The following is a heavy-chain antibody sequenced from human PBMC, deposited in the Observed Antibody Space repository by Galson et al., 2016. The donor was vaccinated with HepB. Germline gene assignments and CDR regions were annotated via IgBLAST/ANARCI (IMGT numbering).Heavy chain of an antibody. CDR3: AKAPNPVTTLYPVDY. CDR2: ISYDGSNK. CDR1: GFTFSHYG. J-gene: IGHJ4*02. V-gene: IGHV3-30*18. Sequence: SLRLSCAASGFTFSHYGMHWVRQAPGKGLEWVAVISYDGSNKYSTESVKGRFTISRDNSKNTLFLQMNSLRVEDTAVYYCAKAPNPVTTLYPVDYWGQGTLVTVSS. D-gene: IGHD4-11*01.